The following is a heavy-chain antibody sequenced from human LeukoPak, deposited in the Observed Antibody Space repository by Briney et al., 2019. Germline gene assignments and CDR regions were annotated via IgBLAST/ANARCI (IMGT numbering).Heavy chain of an antibody. Sequence: PSETLSLTCTVSGGSISSYYWSWIRQPPGKGLEWIGYIYYSGSTNYNPSLKSRVTISVDTSKNQFSLKLSSVTAADTAVYYCARLGSGWYSIFDYWGQGTLVTVSP. J-gene: IGHJ4*02. CDR1: GGSISSYY. CDR2: IYYSGST. D-gene: IGHD6-19*01. CDR3: ARLGSGWYSIFDY. V-gene: IGHV4-59*08.